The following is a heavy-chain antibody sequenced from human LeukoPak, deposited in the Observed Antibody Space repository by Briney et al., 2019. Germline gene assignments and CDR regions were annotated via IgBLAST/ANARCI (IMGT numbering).Heavy chain of an antibody. CDR3: ARVRNYYYGMDV. Sequence: GGSLRLSCAASGFTFSSYWMHWVRQAPGKGLVWVSRINSDGSSTSYADSVKGRFTISRDNAKNTLYLQMNSLRAEDTAVYYCARVRNYYYGMDVWGQGTTVTVSS. CDR2: INSDGSST. V-gene: IGHV3-74*01. J-gene: IGHJ6*02. CDR1: GFTFSSYW.